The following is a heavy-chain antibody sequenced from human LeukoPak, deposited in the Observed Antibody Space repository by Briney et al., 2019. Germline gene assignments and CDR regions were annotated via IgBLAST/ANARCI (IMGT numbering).Heavy chain of an antibody. CDR1: GFTFSNYW. CDR2: IKGDGSST. CDR3: ARGNYHAMDV. J-gene: IGHJ6*02. V-gene: IGHV3-74*01. Sequence: GSLRLSCAASGFTFSNYWMHWVRQTPGEGLVCVSLIKGDGSSTTYADSLKGLFTISRDTAKNPVYLQMNSLRAEDTAVYYCARGNYHAMDVWGQETTVTVSS.